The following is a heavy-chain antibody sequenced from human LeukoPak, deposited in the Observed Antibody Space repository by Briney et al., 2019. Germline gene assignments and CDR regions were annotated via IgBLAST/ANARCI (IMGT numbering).Heavy chain of an antibody. Sequence: SQTLSLTCAISGDSVSSAAWNWIRQSPSRGLEWLGRTYYRSKWYNDYAVSVKSRITIDPDTSKNQFSLHLNSVTPEDTAVYYCARGGRGYCTSSSCYFDYWGQGTLVTVSS. J-gene: IGHJ4*02. CDR2: TYYRSKWYN. CDR1: GDSVSSAA. CDR3: ARGGRGYCTSSSCYFDY. D-gene: IGHD2-2*01. V-gene: IGHV6-1*01.